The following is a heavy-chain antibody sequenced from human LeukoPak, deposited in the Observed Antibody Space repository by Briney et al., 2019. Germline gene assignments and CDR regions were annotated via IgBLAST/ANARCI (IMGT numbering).Heavy chain of an antibody. CDR3: ARDGQDYGDYFWYFDY. CDR2: ISHDGSNK. J-gene: IGHJ4*02. Sequence: GGSLRLSCAASGFTFSSYAMHWVRQAPGKGLEWVAVISHDGSNKYYADSVKGRFTISRDNSKNTLCLQMNSLRAEDTAVYYCARDGQDYGDYFWYFDYWGQGTLVTISS. CDR1: GFTFSSYA. D-gene: IGHD4-17*01. V-gene: IGHV3-30-3*01.